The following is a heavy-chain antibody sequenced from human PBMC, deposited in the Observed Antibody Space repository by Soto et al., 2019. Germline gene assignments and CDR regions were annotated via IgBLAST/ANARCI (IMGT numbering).Heavy chain of an antibody. CDR2: ISAYNGNT. CDR3: ARDHDIVVVPFLDY. CDR1: GYTFTSYG. J-gene: IGHJ4*02. Sequence: ASVKVSCKASGYTFTSYGISWVRQAPGQGLEWMGWISAYNGNTNYAQKLQGRVTMTTDTSTSTAYMELRSLRSDDTAVYYCARDHDIVVVPFLDYWGQGTLVTVSS. D-gene: IGHD3-22*01. V-gene: IGHV1-18*01.